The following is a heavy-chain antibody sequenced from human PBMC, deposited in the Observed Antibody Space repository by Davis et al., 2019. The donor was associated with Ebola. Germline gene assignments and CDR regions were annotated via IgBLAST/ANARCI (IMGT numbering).Heavy chain of an antibody. CDR2: ISGSGGST. CDR1: GFTFSSYA. Sequence: GESLKISCAASGFTFSSYAMSWVRQAPGKGLEWVSAISGSGGSTYYADSVKGRFTISRDNSKNTLYLQMNSLRAEDTAVYYCANAGRDGKVFYYFDYWGQGTLVTVSS. V-gene: IGHV3-23*01. CDR3: ANAGRDGKVFYYFDY. D-gene: IGHD5-24*01. J-gene: IGHJ4*02.